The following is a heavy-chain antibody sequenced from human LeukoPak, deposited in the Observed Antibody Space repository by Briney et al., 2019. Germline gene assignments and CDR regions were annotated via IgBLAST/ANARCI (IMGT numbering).Heavy chain of an antibody. Sequence: GGSLRLSCAASGFALTDYGMHWVRQAPGKGLVWVSHINHDGSLRNYADSVQGRFTVSRDIAKNTLYLHMNSLGADDTATYYCARDVFSLGDSWGQGTLVTVSS. V-gene: IGHV3-74*01. CDR3: ARDVFSLGDS. CDR1: GFALTDYG. CDR2: INHDGSLR. D-gene: IGHD5/OR15-5a*01. J-gene: IGHJ4*02.